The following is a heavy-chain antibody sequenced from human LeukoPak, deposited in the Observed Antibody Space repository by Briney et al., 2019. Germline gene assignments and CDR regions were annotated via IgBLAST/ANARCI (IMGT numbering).Heavy chain of an antibody. J-gene: IGHJ4*02. Sequence: KFQGRVTITRDTSASTAYMELSSLRSEDTAVYHCAREGNYYDSSGYYYWGQGTLVTVSS. D-gene: IGHD3-22*01. V-gene: IGHV1-3*01. CDR3: AREGNYYDSSGYYY.